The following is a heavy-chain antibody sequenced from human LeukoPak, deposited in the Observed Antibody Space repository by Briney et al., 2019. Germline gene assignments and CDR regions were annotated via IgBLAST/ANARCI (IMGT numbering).Heavy chain of an antibody. D-gene: IGHD2-15*01. Sequence: PGGSLRLSCAASGFSFTNYWMSWVRQAPGKGLEWVANVKEDGTTKQYVDSVKGRFTISRDNAKNSLYLQMDSLRAGDTAVYYCVSQEVVPHWGQGTLVSVSS. V-gene: IGHV3-7*01. CDR2: VKEDGTTK. J-gene: IGHJ4*02. CDR1: GFSFTNYW. CDR3: VSQEVVPH.